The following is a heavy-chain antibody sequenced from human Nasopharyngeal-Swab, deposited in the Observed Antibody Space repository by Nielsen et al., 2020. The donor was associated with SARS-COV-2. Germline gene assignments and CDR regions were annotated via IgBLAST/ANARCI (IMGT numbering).Heavy chain of an antibody. CDR2: IYPGDSDT. CDR3: ARPLAAASYYFDY. CDR1: GYSFIDYW. D-gene: IGHD6-25*01. Sequence: GGSLRLSCKVSGYSFIDYWIGWVGQMPGRGLEWMGIIYPGDSDTRYNPSFQGQVTISADNSISTAYLQWGSLKASDSAMYYCARPLAAASYYFDYWGQGTLVTVSS. V-gene: IGHV5-51*01. J-gene: IGHJ4*02.